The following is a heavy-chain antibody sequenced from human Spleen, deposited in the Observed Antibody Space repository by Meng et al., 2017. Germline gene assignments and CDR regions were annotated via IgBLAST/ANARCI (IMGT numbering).Heavy chain of an antibody. J-gene: IGHJ5*02. D-gene: IGHD6-19*01. Sequence: EGQVVESGGGLVQPGEALRLSCAASGFSFSRYWMSWVRQAPGKGLEWVANIKQDGSEKYYEDSVKGRFTIFRDNAKNSLYLQMNSLRAEDTAVYYCARGIISVNWFDPWGQGTLVTVSS. CDR1: GFSFSRYW. CDR2: IKQDGSEK. CDR3: ARGIISVNWFDP. V-gene: IGHV3-7*01.